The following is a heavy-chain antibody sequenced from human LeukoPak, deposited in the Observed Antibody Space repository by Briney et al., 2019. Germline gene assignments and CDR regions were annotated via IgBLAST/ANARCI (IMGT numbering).Heavy chain of an antibody. V-gene: IGHV3-53*01. J-gene: IGHJ5*02. CDR1: YFTVSDNY. Sequence: GGSLRLSCVATYFTVSDNYMNWVRQAPGKGLEWVAVIHSTGTAYYADSVRGRFTISRDNSKNSLYFQMNGLRAEDTAVYYCVRGRRWFDPWGQGTLVIVSS. CDR2: IHSTGTA. CDR3: VRGRRWFDP.